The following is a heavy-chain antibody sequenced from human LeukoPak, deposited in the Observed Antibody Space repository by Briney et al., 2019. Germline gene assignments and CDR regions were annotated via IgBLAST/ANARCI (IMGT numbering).Heavy chain of an antibody. V-gene: IGHV3-33*08. J-gene: IGHJ6*02. CDR3: ARARKTKGGIDV. CDR1: GFTFSSYW. CDR2: IHYDGGNT. D-gene: IGHD1-1*01. Sequence: GGSLRLSCAASGFTFSSYWMHWVRQAPGKGLEWVADIHYDGGNTHYADSVKGRFTISRDNPKNTLDLQINSLRAEDTAVYYCARARKTKGGIDVWGQGTTVTVSS.